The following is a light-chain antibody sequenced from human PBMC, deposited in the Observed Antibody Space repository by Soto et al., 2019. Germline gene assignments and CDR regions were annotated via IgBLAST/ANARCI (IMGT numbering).Light chain of an antibody. CDR3: QQYNAYSRT. V-gene: IGKV1-5*01. CDR2: NAD. CDR1: QDINRW. J-gene: IGKJ1*01. Sequence: DIQMTQSPSTLSASVGDRVTITCRASQDINRWLAWYQQKPGKAPKILIYNADTLESGVPSRFSGSGYGTEFILTISSLQPDDFATYFCQQYNAYSRTFGRGTKVDIK.